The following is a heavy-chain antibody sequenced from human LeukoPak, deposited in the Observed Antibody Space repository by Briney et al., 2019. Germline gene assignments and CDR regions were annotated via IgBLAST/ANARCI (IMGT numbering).Heavy chain of an antibody. Sequence: SETLSLTCTVSGGSISSGGYYWSWIRQHPGKGLEWIGYIYYSGSTYYNPSLKSRVTISVDTSKNQFSLKLSSVTAAGTAVYYCARDQGYSYGVDYWGQGTLVTVSS. CDR2: IYYSGST. D-gene: IGHD5-18*01. V-gene: IGHV4-31*03. CDR3: ARDQGYSYGVDY. J-gene: IGHJ4*02. CDR1: GGSISSGGYY.